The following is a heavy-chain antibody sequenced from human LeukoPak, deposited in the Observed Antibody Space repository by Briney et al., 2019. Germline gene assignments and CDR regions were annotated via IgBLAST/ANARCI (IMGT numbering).Heavy chain of an antibody. CDR2: ISSSSSTI. CDR1: GFTFSSYS. D-gene: IGHD3-10*01. CDR3: ARGRVITMVRGVLVH. Sequence: GGSLRLSCAASGFTFSSYSMNWVRQAPGKGLEWVSYISSSSSTIYYADSVKGRFTISRDNAKNSLYLHMNSLRAEDTAVYYCARGRVITMVRGVLVHWGQGTL. J-gene: IGHJ4*01. V-gene: IGHV3-48*01.